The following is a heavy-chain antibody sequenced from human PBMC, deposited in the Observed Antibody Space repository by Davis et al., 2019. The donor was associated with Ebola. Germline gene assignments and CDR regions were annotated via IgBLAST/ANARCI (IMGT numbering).Heavy chain of an antibody. CDR2: IYHSGST. CDR3: ASRYCSGGSCYSPFDY. D-gene: IGHD2-15*01. V-gene: IGHV4-4*02. Sequence: PSETLSLTCAVSGGSISSSNWWSWVRQPPGKGLEWIGEIYHSGSTNYNPSLKSRVTISVDKSKNQFSLKLSSVTAADTAVYYCASRYCSGGSCYSPFDYWGQGTLVTVSS. J-gene: IGHJ4*02. CDR1: GGSISSSNW.